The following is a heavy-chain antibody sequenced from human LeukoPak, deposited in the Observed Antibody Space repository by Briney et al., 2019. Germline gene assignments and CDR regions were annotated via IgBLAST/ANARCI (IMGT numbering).Heavy chain of an antibody. Sequence: PGRSLRLSCAASGFTFSSYGMHRVRQAPGKGLEWVAVISYDGSNKYYADSVKGRFTISRDDSKNTAYLQMNSLKTEDTAVYYCTSLQRSSWGWAFDYWGQGTLVTVSS. CDR2: ISYDGSNK. CDR1: GFTFSSYG. V-gene: IGHV3-30*03. J-gene: IGHJ4*02. D-gene: IGHD6-13*01. CDR3: TSLQRSSWGWAFDY.